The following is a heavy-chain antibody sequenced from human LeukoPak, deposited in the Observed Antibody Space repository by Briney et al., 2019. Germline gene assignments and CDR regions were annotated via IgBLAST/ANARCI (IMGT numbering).Heavy chain of an antibody. CDR3: ARDRAPGYYYYGMTS. J-gene: IGHJ6*02. D-gene: IGHD2-8*02. CDR2: ISSSSSYI. Sequence: GGSLRLSCAASGFTFSSYSMNWVRQAPGKGLEWVSSISSSSSYIYYADSVKGRFTISRDNAKNSLYLQMNSLRAEDTAVYYCARDRAPGYYYYGMTSGAKGPRSPSP. CDR1: GFTFSSYS. V-gene: IGHV3-21*01.